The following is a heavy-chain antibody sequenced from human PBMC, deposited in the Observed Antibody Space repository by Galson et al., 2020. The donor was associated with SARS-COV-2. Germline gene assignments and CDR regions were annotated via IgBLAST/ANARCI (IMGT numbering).Heavy chain of an antibody. D-gene: IGHD6-19*01. CDR1: GFTFRNYD. Sequence: GGSLRLSCAASGFTFRNYDMTWVRQAPGKGLEWVFTITTTGTHTYYADSVKGRFTISRDNSKDTLYLQINSRGVEDTAVYYCAKGSEVSTGWCPSNYWGQGALVTVSS. CDR3: AKGSEVSTGWCPSNY. V-gene: IGHV3-23*01. CDR2: ITTTGTHT. J-gene: IGHJ4*02.